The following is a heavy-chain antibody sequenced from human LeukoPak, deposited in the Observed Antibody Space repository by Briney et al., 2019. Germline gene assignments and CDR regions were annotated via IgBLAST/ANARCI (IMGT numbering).Heavy chain of an antibody. V-gene: IGHV3-23*01. CDR1: EFDFSSHA. CDR3: ANEIRPNDY. J-gene: IGHJ4*02. CDR2: ISISGSKT. D-gene: IGHD4-17*01. Sequence: GGSLRLSCAASEFDFSSHAMTWVRQAPGKGLEWVSAISISGSKTYYADSMKGRFTISRDNSKNTLYLQMNSLRAEDTAVYYCANEIRPNDYWGQGTQVTVSS.